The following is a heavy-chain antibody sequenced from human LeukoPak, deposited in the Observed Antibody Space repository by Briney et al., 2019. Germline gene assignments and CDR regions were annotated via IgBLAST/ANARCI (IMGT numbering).Heavy chain of an antibody. J-gene: IGHJ6*02. CDR3: ARATYSGYTYYYYGMDV. CDR2: ISSSSSYI. D-gene: IGHD5-12*01. V-gene: IGHV3-21*04. CDR1: GFTFSSYS. Sequence: GGSLRLSCAASGFTFSSYSMNWVRQAPGKGLEWVSSISSSSSYIYYADSVKGRFTISRDNAKNSLYLQMNSLRSEDTAVYYCARATYSGYTYYYYGMDVWGQGTTVTVSS.